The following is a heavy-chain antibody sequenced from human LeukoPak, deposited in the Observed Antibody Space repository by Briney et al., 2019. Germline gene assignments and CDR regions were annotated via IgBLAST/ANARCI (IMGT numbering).Heavy chain of an antibody. D-gene: IGHD1-26*01. CDR3: ARDVGSALPFEY. Sequence: SQTLSLTCAISGDSVSSNSAAWNWIRQSPSRGLEWLGRTYYRSKWYNDSAVSVKSRITINPDTSKNQFSLQLSSVPPDVTAVYYCARDVGSALPFEYWGQGTLVTVSS. CDR2: TYYRSKWYN. J-gene: IGHJ4*02. V-gene: IGHV6-1*01. CDR1: GDSVSSNSAA.